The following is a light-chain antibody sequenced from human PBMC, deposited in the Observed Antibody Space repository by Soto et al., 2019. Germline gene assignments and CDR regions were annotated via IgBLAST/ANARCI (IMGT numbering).Light chain of an antibody. Sequence: QSALTQPASVSGSPGQSITISCTGTSSDVGGYILVSWYQQHPGKAPKLMIYEGSKRPSGVPDRFSGSKSGNTASLTVSGLLAEDEADYYCSSHAGIINVVFGGGTKLTVL. CDR2: EGS. CDR1: SSDVGGYIL. V-gene: IGLV2-14*02. J-gene: IGLJ3*02. CDR3: SSHAGIINVV.